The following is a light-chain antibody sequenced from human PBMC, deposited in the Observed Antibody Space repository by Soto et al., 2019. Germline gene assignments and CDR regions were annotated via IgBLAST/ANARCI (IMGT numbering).Light chain of an antibody. V-gene: IGKV1-17*01. CDR3: LQHNSYPRT. Sequence: DLQMTQSPSSLSASVGDRVTITCRASQGVRNDLAWYQLKPGKAPKRLISAASSLQSGVPSRFSGSGSGTEFTLTISSLQPEDFATYYCLQHNSYPRTFGQGTKVEVK. J-gene: IGKJ1*01. CDR1: QGVRND. CDR2: AAS.